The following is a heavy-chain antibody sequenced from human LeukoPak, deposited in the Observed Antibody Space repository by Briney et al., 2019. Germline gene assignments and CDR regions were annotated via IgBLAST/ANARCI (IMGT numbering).Heavy chain of an antibody. CDR1: GYTFTGYY. D-gene: IGHD6-6*01. CDR3: ARASSSSAPALY. CDR2: INPNSGGT. J-gene: IGHJ4*02. V-gene: IGHV1-2*02. Sequence: ASVKVSCKASGYTFTGYYMHWVRQAPGQGLEWMGWINPNSGGTNYAQKLQGRVTMTTDTSTSTAYMELRSLRSDDTAVYYCARASSSSAPALYWGQGTLVTVSS.